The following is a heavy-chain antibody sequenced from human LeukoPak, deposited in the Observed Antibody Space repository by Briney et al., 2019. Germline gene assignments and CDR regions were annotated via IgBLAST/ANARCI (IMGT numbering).Heavy chain of an antibody. Sequence: GGSLRLSCAASGFTFSSYSMNWVRQAPGKGLEWVSPISSSSSYIYYADSVKGRFTISRDNAKNSLYLQMNSLRAEDTAVYYCARLSVTDAFDIWGQGTMVTVSS. CDR1: GFTFSSYS. CDR2: ISSSSSYI. J-gene: IGHJ3*02. V-gene: IGHV3-21*01. D-gene: IGHD3-16*01. CDR3: ARLSVTDAFDI.